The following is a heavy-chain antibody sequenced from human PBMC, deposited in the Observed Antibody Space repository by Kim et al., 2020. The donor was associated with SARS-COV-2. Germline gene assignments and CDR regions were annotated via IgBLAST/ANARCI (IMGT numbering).Heavy chain of an antibody. J-gene: IGHJ6*02. V-gene: IGHV3-9*01. CDR1: GFTVGNYY. CDR3: LTDPLPGGSVV. CDR2: ISTNGAPI. D-gene: IGHD2-21*02. Sequence: GGSLRLSCAASGFTVGNYYLHWVRQAPGKGLEWVSVISTNGAPICAGDAVERRFITSGDTANTFLYLLLNSLRPDNTALYYSLTDPLPGGSVVWGHGTMV.